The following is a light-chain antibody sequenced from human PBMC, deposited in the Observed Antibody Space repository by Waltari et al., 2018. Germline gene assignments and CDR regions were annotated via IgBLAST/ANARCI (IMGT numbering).Light chain of an antibody. Sequence: DIQMTQSPSSLSASVGDRVTITCRASHSISTYLNWYQQRPGKAPNLLIYAASSLQSGVTFRFSGSGSGTHFTLTISSLQPEDFATYYCQQSYTTPRTFGQGTKVDIK. CDR1: HSISTY. CDR3: QQSYTTPRT. J-gene: IGKJ1*01. CDR2: AAS. V-gene: IGKV1-39*01.